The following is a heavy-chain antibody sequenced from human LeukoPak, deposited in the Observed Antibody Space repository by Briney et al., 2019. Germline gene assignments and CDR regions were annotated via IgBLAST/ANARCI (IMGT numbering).Heavy chain of an antibody. CDR1: GGSISSSSYY. D-gene: IGHD5-24*01. V-gene: IGHV4-39*01. CDR3: ARLVPEMATNDFDC. CDR2: IYYSGST. J-gene: IGHJ4*02. Sequence: KPSETLSLTCTVSGGSISSSSYYWGWIRQPPGKGLEWIGSIYYSGSTYYNPSLKSRVTISVDTSKNQFSLKLSSVTAADTAVYYCARLVPEMATNDFDCWGQGTLVTVSS.